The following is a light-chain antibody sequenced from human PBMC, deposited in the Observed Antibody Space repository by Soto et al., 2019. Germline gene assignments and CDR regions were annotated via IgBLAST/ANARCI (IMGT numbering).Light chain of an antibody. CDR2: KAS. CDR3: QQHTT. V-gene: IGKV1-5*03. CDR1: QGISSW. J-gene: IGKJ1*01. Sequence: DIQMTPSPSALSASVGDRVTITCRGSQGISSWLAWYQQKPGKAPRLLIYKASSLASGVPSRFSGSGSGTEFTLTISSLQPEDVATYHCQQHTTFGQGTKVDIK.